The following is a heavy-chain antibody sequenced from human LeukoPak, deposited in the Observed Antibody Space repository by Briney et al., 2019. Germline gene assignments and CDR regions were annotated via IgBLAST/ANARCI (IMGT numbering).Heavy chain of an antibody. Sequence: ASVKVSCKASGYGLSDYHLHWVRQAPGHGLEWIGDINPGNGATKYAQKFQGRVTMTRDTSISTVYMDLSGLTPDDTAVYYCARDPQYTFGYPTYDCWGQGTLVTVSS. V-gene: IGHV1-2*02. J-gene: IGHJ4*02. CDR3: ARDPQYTFGYPTYDC. CDR1: GYGLSDYH. CDR2: INPGNGAT. D-gene: IGHD2-2*03.